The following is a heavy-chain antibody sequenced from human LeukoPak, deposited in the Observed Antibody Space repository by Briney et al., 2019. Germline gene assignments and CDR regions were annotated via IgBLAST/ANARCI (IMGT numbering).Heavy chain of an antibody. CDR3: ARYVVYGSGKYYFDY. V-gene: IGHV4-39*01. CDR2: INYGGTT. Sequence: KSADTLSLTCTVSGGSISSSDYYWSWIRQPPGKELEWIASINYGGTTYYNPSLKSRVTISVDTSKNQFFLRLSSVTAADTAVYLCARYVVYGSGKYYFDYWGQGSLVTVS. CDR1: GGSISSSDYY. D-gene: IGHD3-10*01. J-gene: IGHJ4*02.